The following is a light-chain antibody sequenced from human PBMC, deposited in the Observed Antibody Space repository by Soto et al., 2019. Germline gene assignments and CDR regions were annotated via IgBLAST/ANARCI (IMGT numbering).Light chain of an antibody. V-gene: IGKV3-15*01. CDR2: GAS. J-gene: IGKJ1*01. CDR1: QSVNTKY. CDR3: QQYNNWPRT. Sequence: EIVLTQSPGTLSLSPGERATLSCRASQSVNTKYLAWYQQKPGQAPRLLIYGASTRATGIPARFSGSGSGTEFTLTISSLQSEDFALYYCQQYNNWPRTFGQGTKVDI.